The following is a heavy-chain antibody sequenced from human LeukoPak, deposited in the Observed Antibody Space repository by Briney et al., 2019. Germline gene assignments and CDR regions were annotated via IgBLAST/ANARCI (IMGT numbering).Heavy chain of an antibody. V-gene: IGHV3-30*02. CDR2: VRYDGINK. J-gene: IGHJ4*02. CDR1: GFTFSNYG. D-gene: IGHD6-13*01. Sequence: GGSLRLSCAASGFTFSNYGMHWVRQAPGKGLEWVAFVRYDGINKYYADSVKGRFTISSDNSKNTLYLQMNSLRAEDTAVYYCARDTLYSSSWYYFDYWGQGTLVTVSS. CDR3: ARDTLYSSSWYYFDY.